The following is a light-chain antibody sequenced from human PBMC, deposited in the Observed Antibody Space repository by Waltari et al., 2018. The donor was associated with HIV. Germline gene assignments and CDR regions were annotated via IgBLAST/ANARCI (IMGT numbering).Light chain of an antibody. CDR1: SSDVGSYNF. V-gene: IGLV2-23*02. Sequence: QSALTQPASVSGSPGQSITISCTGTSSDVGSYNFVSWYQQHPGKAPKLMIYEVSKRPSGVSNRFSGSTSGNTASLTISGLQAEDEADYSCCSYAGSSTWVFGGGTKLTVL. J-gene: IGLJ3*02. CDR3: CSYAGSSTWV. CDR2: EVS.